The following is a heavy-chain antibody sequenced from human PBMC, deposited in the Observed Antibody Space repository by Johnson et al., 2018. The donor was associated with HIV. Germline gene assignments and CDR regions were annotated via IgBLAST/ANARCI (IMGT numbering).Heavy chain of an antibody. J-gene: IGHJ3*02. CDR3: ARLTTSADGGAFDI. CDR1: GFTFSSYG. V-gene: IGHV3-48*04. Sequence: VHLVESGGGVVQPGGSLRLSCAASGFTFSSYGMHWIRQAPGKGLEWVSYISSTGSTMYYADSVKGRFTLSRDNAKNSLYLQMNSLRAEDTAVYYCARLTTSADGGAFDIWGQGTLVTVSS. D-gene: IGHD1-14*01. CDR2: ISSTGSTM.